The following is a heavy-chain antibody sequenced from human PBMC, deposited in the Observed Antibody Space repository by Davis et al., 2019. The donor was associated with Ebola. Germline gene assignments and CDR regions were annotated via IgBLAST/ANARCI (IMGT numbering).Heavy chain of an antibody. CDR1: GYTFTTYA. V-gene: IGHV1-18*01. J-gene: IGHJ6*04. CDR3: ARDTFGAAAGYYYYYGMDV. Sequence: ASVKVSCKASGYTFTTYAMNWVRQAPGQGLEWMGWISAYNGNTNYAQKLQGRVTMTTDTSTSTAYMELRSLRSDDTAVYYCARDTFGAAAGYYYYYGMDVWGKGTTVTVSS. D-gene: IGHD6-13*01. CDR2: ISAYNGNT.